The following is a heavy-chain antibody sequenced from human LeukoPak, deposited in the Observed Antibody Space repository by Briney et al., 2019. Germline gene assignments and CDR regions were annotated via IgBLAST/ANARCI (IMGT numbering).Heavy chain of an antibody. V-gene: IGHV3-23*01. J-gene: IGHJ4*02. CDR3: ARTQTGTYSFFDF. CDR2: MSEGGSTT. D-gene: IGHD1-26*01. Sequence: GGSLRLSCVASGFTFNKYAMSWVRQAPGKGLEWVSLMSEGGSTTYYADSVKGRFTISSDNSKNTVYLQMNSLRGEDTAVYYCARTQTGTYSFFDFWGQGSLVTVSS. CDR1: GFTFNKYA.